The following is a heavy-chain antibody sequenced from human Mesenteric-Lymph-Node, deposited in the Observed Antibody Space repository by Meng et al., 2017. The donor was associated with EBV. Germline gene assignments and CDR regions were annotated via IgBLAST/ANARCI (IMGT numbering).Heavy chain of an antibody. CDR2: ISYDGSNK. V-gene: IGHV3-30-3*01. CDR1: GFTFSSHA. J-gene: IGHJ4*02. CDR3: ARELGYSSGCFDY. Sequence: LGAGGGVGPPWRSLRLSWAASGFTFSSHAMHWVRQAPGKGLEWVAVISYDGSNKYYADSVKGRFTISRDNSKNTLYLQMNSLRAEDTAVYYCARELGYSSGCFDYWGQGTLVTGSS. D-gene: IGHD6-19*01.